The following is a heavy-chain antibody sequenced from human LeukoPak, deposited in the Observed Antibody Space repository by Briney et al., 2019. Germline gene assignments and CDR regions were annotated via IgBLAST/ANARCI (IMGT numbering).Heavy chain of an antibody. D-gene: IGHD2-21*01. CDR1: GFSMNIGYY. J-gene: IGHJ4*02. Sequence: SETLSLTCTVSGFSMNIGYYWGWIRQPPGKGLEWIGEINHSGSTNYNPSLKSRVTISVDTSKNQFSLKLSSVTAADTAVYYCARASRIVVVIASYDYWGQGTLVTVSS. CDR2: INHSGST. V-gene: IGHV4-34*01. CDR3: ARASRIVVVIASYDY.